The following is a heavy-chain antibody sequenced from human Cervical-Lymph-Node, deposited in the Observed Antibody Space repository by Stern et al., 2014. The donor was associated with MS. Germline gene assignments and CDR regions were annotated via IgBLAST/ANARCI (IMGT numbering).Heavy chain of an antibody. J-gene: IGHJ4*02. CDR3: AKHACTGAACPFDL. Sequence: QVQLQESGPGLVKPSETLSLTCAVSGDSISSYTHYWAWLRQPPGKGLEWIGSSYYSGPTSYTPPLKSPVTISVDTSKNPSSLGLNSVTAADTAVYYCAKHACTGAACPFDLWGQGTLVTVSS. CDR1: GDSISSYTHY. D-gene: IGHD2-8*02. CDR2: SYYSGPT. V-gene: IGHV4-39*01.